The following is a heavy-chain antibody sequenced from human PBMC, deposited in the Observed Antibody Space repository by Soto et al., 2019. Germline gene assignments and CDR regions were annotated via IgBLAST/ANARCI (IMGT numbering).Heavy chain of an antibody. CDR2: IIPIFGTA. D-gene: IGHD1-1*01. V-gene: IGHV1-69*13. CDR1: GGTFSSYA. Sequence: SVKVSCKASGGTFSSYAISWERQAPGQGLEWMGGIIPIFGTANYARKFQGRVTITADESTSTAYMELSSLRSEDTAVYYCARELELEPGFFDYWGQGTLVTVSS. J-gene: IGHJ4*02. CDR3: ARELELEPGFFDY.